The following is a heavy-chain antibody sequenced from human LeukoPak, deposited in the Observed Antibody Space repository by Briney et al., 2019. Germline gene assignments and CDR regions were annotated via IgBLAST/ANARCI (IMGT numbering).Heavy chain of an antibody. V-gene: IGHV4-61*02. J-gene: IGHJ3*02. CDR1: GVSMSSGSYY. D-gene: IGHD1-26*01. Sequence: SETLSLTCTVSGVSMSSGSYYWSWIRQPAGKGLEWIGRSYNSGSTNYNPSLKSRVTISVDTSKNQFSLKLSSVTAADTAMYYCARDPGGAVFDIWGQGTMVTVSS. CDR3: ARDPGGAVFDI. CDR2: SYNSGST.